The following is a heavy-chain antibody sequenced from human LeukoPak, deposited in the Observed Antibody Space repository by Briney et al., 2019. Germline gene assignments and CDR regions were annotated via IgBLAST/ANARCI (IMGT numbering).Heavy chain of an antibody. CDR1: GFTVSSNY. CDR2: IYSGGST. Sequence: GGSLRLSCAASGFTVSSNYMIWVRQAPGKGLEWVSVIYSGGSTHYADSVKGRFTISRDNSKNTLYLQMNSLRAEDTAVYYCAKLLEHDTFDFWGQGTMVTVSS. CDR3: AKLLEHDTFDF. V-gene: IGHV3-66*04. J-gene: IGHJ3*01. D-gene: IGHD1/OR15-1a*01.